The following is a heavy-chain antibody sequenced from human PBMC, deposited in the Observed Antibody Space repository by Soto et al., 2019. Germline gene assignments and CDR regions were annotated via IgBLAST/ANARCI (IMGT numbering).Heavy chain of an antibody. CDR2: ISSSGSTI. J-gene: IGHJ2*01. V-gene: IGHV3-48*03. CDR1: GFTFSSYE. CDR3: GREGGGAIGDGHFDL. Sequence: EVQLVESGGGLVQPGGSLRLSCAASGFTFSSYEMNWVRQAPGKGLEWVSYISSSGSTIYYADSVKGRFTISRDNAKNSLYRQMNSLRAGDTAFYCWGREGGGAIGDGHFDLWGRGTLVTVSS. D-gene: IGHD3-10*01.